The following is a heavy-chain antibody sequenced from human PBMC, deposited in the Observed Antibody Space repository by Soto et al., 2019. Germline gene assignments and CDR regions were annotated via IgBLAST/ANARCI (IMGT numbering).Heavy chain of an antibody. CDR3: AHRVLRTVFGLVTTTAISFDF. D-gene: IGHD3-3*01. Sequence: QITLNESGPTVVRPTETLTLTCRFSGFSLTTSGVGVGWIRQSPGKAPEWLALIYWDDDKRYSASLKSRLTITKDTAKNPVVPTVSDLDPTDTATYYCAHRVLRTVFGLVTTTAISFDFWGQGTPVAVSS. V-gene: IGHV2-5*02. J-gene: IGHJ4*02. CDR1: GFSLTTSGVG. CDR2: IYWDDDK.